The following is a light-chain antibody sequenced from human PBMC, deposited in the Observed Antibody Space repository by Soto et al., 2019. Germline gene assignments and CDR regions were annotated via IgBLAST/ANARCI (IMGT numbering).Light chain of an antibody. Sequence: PGQRATLSCRASQSISTYLAWYQVKPGQAPRLLIYDASSRATGVPARFSGSGSGTDFTLTISRLEPEDFAVYYCQQYGSSPPSSTFGQGTRLEIK. V-gene: IGKV3-20*01. CDR1: QSISTY. CDR2: DAS. J-gene: IGKJ5*01. CDR3: QQYGSSPPSST.